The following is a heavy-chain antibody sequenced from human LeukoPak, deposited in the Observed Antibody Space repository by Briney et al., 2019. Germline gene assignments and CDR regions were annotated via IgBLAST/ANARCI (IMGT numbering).Heavy chain of an antibody. Sequence: GGTLRLSCAASGFTFSSYSMNWVRQAPGKGLEWVSYISSSSSTIYYADSVKGRFTISRDNAKNSLYLQMNSLRDEDTAVYYCASADSAIASTLKEWGQGTLVTVSS. J-gene: IGHJ4*02. CDR3: ASADSAIASTLKE. V-gene: IGHV3-48*02. CDR2: ISSSSSTI. CDR1: GFTFSSYS. D-gene: IGHD5-18*01.